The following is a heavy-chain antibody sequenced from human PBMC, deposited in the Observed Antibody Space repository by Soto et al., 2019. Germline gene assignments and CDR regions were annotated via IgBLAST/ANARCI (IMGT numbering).Heavy chain of an antibody. CDR2: ITTNGGST. CDR1: GLSFSSYA. Sequence: PGGSLRLSCSASGLSFSSYAMHWVRQAPGKGLEYVSSITTNGGSTYHTDSVRGRFTTSRDNSKNTLYLQMSSLRLEDTAVYYCVTDYYGMDVWGQGTTVTVSS. J-gene: IGHJ6*02. CDR3: VTDYYGMDV. V-gene: IGHV3-64D*08.